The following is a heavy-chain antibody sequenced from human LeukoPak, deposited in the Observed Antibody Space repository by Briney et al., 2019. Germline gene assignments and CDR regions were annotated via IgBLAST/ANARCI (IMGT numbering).Heavy chain of an antibody. D-gene: IGHD6-13*01. J-gene: IGHJ5*02. Sequence: GASVKVSCKASGYTFTSYGISRVRQAPGQGLEWMGWISAYNGNTNYAQKLQGRVTMTTDTSTSTAYMELRSLRSDDTAVYYSARVLLRGVAAAGTGGNWFDPWGQGTLVTVSS. CDR1: GYTFTSYG. V-gene: IGHV1-18*01. CDR3: ARVLLRGVAAAGTGGNWFDP. CDR2: ISAYNGNT.